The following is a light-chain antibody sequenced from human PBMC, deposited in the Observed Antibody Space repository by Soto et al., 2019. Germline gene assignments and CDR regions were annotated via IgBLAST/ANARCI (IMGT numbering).Light chain of an antibody. CDR1: QSLRSS. J-gene: IGKJ1*01. Sequence: ETMMTQSTDTLSVSLGERATLSCRASQSLRSSLAWYQQKPGQAPRLLIYDASTRATGIPARFSGSGSGTDFTLTISGLQSEDFAVYYCQQYNNWPQTFGQVTKVDIK. V-gene: IGKV3-15*01. CDR2: DAS. CDR3: QQYNNWPQT.